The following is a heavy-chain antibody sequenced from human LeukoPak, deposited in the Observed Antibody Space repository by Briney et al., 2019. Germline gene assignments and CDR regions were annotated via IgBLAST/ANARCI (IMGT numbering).Heavy chain of an antibody. Sequence: ASVKVSCKASGYTFTGYYMHWVRQAPGQGLEWMGWINPNSGGTNYAQKFQGRVTMTRDTSVSTAYMELSRLRSDDTAVYYCARADSSGYSDAFDIWGQGTMVTVSS. D-gene: IGHD3-22*01. V-gene: IGHV1-2*02. J-gene: IGHJ3*02. CDR2: INPNSGGT. CDR1: GYTFTGYY. CDR3: ARADSSGYSDAFDI.